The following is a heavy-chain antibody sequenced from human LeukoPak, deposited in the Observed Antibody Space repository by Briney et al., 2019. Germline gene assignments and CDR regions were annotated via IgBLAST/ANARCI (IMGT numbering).Heavy chain of an antibody. CDR2: IKQDGSEK. CDR1: GFTFSSYW. J-gene: IGHJ4*02. Sequence: GGSLRLSCAASGFTFSSYWMSWVRQAPGKGLEGVANIKQDGSEKYYVGSVKGRFTISRDNAKNSLYLQMNSLRAEDTAVYYCARVEYYDSSGYTYWGQGTLVTVSS. D-gene: IGHD3-22*01. CDR3: ARVEYYDSSGYTY. V-gene: IGHV3-7*01.